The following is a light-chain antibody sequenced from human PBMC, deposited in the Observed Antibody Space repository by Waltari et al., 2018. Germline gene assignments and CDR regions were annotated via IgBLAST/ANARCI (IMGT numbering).Light chain of an antibody. V-gene: IGKV1-33*01. CDR2: DAS. Sequence: DIQMTQSPSSLSVSVGDRVTITCQASQDIRKNLNWFQQKPGKAPQVLIFDASNSRAAVPSRFSGSGSGTDFAFTISSLQPEDIGTYYCQQYANLPLTFGGGTRVEIK. CDR3: QQYANLPLT. CDR1: QDIRKN. J-gene: IGKJ4*01.